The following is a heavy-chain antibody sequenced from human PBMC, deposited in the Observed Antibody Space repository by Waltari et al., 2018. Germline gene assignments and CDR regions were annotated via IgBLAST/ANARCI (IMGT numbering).Heavy chain of an antibody. CDR3: ARGGGYSYADFYSGMDV. CDR2: IKSDGSSI. D-gene: IGHD5-18*01. V-gene: IGHV3-74*01. J-gene: IGHJ6*02. CDR1: GFTFSSSW. Sequence: EVQLVESGGGLVQPGGSLRLSCAASGFTFSSSWMHWVRHAPWKGLVWVSRIKSDGSSINYADSVKGRFTISRDNAKNTLYLQMNSLRAEDTAVFYCARGGGYSYADFYSGMDVWGQGTTVTVSS.